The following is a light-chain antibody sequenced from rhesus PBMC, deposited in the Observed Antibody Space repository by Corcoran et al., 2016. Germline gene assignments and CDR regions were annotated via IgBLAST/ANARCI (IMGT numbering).Light chain of an antibody. CDR2: ESS. CDR3: QHYYNTPWA. CDR1: QCMTDD. Sequence: DIQTTQSPSSLSASVGDRVTISRRASQCMTDDLAWYQLKPGATPKLLIYESSTLQSGIPSRSSGNGSGTAFTLTISSLQPEDFARCYCQHYYNTPWAFGQGTKVEI. V-gene: IGKV1-25*01. J-gene: IGKJ1*01.